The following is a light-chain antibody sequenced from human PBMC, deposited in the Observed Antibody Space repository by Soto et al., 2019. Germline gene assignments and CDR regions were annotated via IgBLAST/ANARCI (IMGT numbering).Light chain of an antibody. Sequence: QSVLTQPASVSGSPGQSITISCSGTSSDVGGYNYVSWYQQKPGKAPKLMIYEVSNRPSGVSNRFSGSKSANTASLTISGLQAEDEAAYHCTSYTTSSIWVFGGGTKLTVL. CDR3: TSYTTSSIWV. CDR2: EVS. J-gene: IGLJ3*02. V-gene: IGLV2-14*01. CDR1: SSDVGGYNY.